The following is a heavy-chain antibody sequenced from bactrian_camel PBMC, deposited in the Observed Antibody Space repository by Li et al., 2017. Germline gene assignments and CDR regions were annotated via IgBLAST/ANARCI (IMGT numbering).Heavy chain of an antibody. CDR2: TDRTGRGT. D-gene: IGHD7*01. CDR1: GYAYRDC. V-gene: IGHV3S6*01. J-gene: IGHJ4*01. CDR3: ATGPWCTDEYRY. Sequence: HVQLVESGGGSVQAGGSLRLSCAASGYAYRDCMGWFRQAPGKEREGIAGTDRTGRGTYYAGSVKGRFTISQDSAKNTMYLQMNSLKSEDTALYYCATGPWCTDEYRYWGQGTQVTVS.